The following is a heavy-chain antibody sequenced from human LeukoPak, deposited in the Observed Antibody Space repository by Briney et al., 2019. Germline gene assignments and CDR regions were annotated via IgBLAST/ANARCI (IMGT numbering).Heavy chain of an antibody. CDR1: GFTFSDYY. Sequence: GGSLRLSCAASGFTFSDYYMSWIRQAPGKGLEWVSYISSSGSTIYYADSVKGRFTISRDNAKNSLYLQMNSLRAEDTAVYYCAREETDYYYCGMDVWGQGTTVTVSS. J-gene: IGHJ6*02. V-gene: IGHV3-11*01. CDR3: AREETDYYYCGMDV. CDR2: ISSSGSTI.